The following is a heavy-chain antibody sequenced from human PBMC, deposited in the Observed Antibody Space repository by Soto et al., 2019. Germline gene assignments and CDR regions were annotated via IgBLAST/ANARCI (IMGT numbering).Heavy chain of an antibody. D-gene: IGHD4-4*01. CDR1: GGSISSGGYS. CDR3: ARGGGYDYSNWFDP. Sequence: TSETLSLTCAVSGGSISSGGYSWSWIRQPPGKGLEWIGYIYHSGSTYYNPSLKSRVTISVDTSKNQFSLKLSSVTAADTAVYYCARGGGYDYSNWFDPWGQGTLVTVSS. V-gene: IGHV4-30-2*05. CDR2: IYHSGST. J-gene: IGHJ5*02.